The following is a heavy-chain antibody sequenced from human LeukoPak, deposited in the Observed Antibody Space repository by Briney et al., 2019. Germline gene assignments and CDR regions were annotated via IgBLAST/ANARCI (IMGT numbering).Heavy chain of an antibody. CDR1: GFTFSGAW. D-gene: IGHD3-10*01. CDR2: INNDGSTT. J-gene: IGHJ1*01. V-gene: IGHV3-74*01. CDR3: ARVSGPGMNEYYHL. Sequence: GGPLRLSCAACGFTFSGAWMHWVRQAPGKGLVWVARINNDGSTTRHADSVKGRFTISRDNARNTLYLQMNSLRVEDTAVYYCARVSGPGMNEYYHLWGQGTLVTVSS.